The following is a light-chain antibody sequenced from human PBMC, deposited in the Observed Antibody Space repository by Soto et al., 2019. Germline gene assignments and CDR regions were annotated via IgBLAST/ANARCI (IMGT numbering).Light chain of an antibody. CDR1: GNDVGAYNY. V-gene: IGLV2-11*01. Sequence: QSALTQPRSVSGSPGQSVTISCTGTGNDVGAYNYVSWYQQHPGRPPKLLIYGVVRWPSGVPDRFSGSKSGNTASLTISGLQAEDEADYFCCSYAGGYTYLFGTGTKAIVL. J-gene: IGLJ1*01. CDR2: GVV. CDR3: CSYAGGYTYL.